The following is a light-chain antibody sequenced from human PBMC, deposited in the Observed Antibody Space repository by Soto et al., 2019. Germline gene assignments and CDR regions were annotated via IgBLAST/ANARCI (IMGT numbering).Light chain of an antibody. J-gene: IGLJ3*02. CDR3: SAYTARSPLV. V-gene: IGLV2-14*01. CDR1: MRDVGAYNL. CDR2: EVR. Sequence: QSVLTQPASVSGSAGQSITISCSGTMRDVGAYNLVSWYQQHPGTAPKLIIYEVRNRPSGISYRFSGSRSGNTASLTISGLQPEDEGDYYSSAYTARSPLVFGGGTKVTVL.